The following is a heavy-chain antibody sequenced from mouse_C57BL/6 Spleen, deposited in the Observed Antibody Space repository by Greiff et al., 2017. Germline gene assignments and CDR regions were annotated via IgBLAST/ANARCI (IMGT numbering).Heavy chain of an antibody. J-gene: IGHJ1*03. CDR1: GYTFTSYW. CDR3: ARGGSNYFRYWYFDV. Sequence: VQLQQPGAELVKPGASVKLSCKASGYTFTSYWMHWVKQRPGQGLEWIGMIHPNSGSTNYNEKFKSKATLTVDKSSSTAYMQLSSLTSEDSAVYYCARGGSNYFRYWYFDVWGTGTTVTVSS. V-gene: IGHV1-64*01. CDR2: IHPNSGST. D-gene: IGHD2-5*01.